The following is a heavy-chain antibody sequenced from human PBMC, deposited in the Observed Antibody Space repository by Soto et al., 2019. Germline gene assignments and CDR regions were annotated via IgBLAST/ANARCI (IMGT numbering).Heavy chain of an antibody. Sequence: QVQLVQSGAEVKKPGSSVKVSCKASGYTFTSYAMHWVRQAPGQRLAWMGWINAGNGNTKYSQKFQGRVTITRDTSASTAYMELSSLRSEDTAVYYCAREWRKTNYYYGMDVWGQGTTVTVSS. J-gene: IGHJ6*02. CDR1: GYTFTSYA. CDR2: INAGNGNT. V-gene: IGHV1-3*01. CDR3: AREWRKTNYYYGMDV. D-gene: IGHD3-3*01.